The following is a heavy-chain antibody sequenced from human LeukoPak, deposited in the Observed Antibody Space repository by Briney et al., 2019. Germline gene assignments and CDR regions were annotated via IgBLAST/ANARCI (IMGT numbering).Heavy chain of an antibody. CDR1: GFTFDNYA. CDR3: VKDASGASQYFQY. Sequence: KAGKSLRLSCAAFGFTFDNYAMHWVRQAPGKGLEWVSSISWNSANIAYADSVKGRFTISRDNAKNSLYLQMNSLRPEDMALYYCVKDASGASQYFQYWGHGTVDTVSS. D-gene: IGHD2-15*01. V-gene: IGHV3-9*03. CDR2: ISWNSANI. J-gene: IGHJ1*01.